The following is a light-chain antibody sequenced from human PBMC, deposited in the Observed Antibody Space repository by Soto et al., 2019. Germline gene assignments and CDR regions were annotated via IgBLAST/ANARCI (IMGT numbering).Light chain of an antibody. CDR2: AAT. J-gene: IGKJ1*01. CDR3: QQNFNFPRT. Sequence: DIQLTQSPSSLSASVGDRVTITFRASQTIDTYLNWYQHKPGTAPKVLIYAATYLQNGVPSRFSGTGSGADFTLTISSLQPEDFATYYCQQNFNFPRTFGQGTKVDIK. CDR1: QTIDTY. V-gene: IGKV1-39*01.